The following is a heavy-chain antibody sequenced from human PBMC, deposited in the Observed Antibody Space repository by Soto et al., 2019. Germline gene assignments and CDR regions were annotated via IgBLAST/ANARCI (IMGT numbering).Heavy chain of an antibody. Sequence: ASVEVSCKTSGYSFTKYGLHWVRQAPGQRLEWMGWINPGNGDTKYSQKFQGRVTITRDTSATTAYMELSSLRSEDSAVFYCARIDCSSTSCYNYYYYGMDVWGQGTTVTVSS. CDR3: ARIDCSSTSCYNYYYYGMDV. J-gene: IGHJ6*02. CDR2: INPGNGDT. CDR1: GYSFTKYG. V-gene: IGHV1-3*01. D-gene: IGHD2-2*01.